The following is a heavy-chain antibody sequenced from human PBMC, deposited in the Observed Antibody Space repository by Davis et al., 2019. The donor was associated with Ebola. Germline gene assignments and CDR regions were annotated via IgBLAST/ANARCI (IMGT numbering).Heavy chain of an antibody. V-gene: IGHV3-66*01. CDR3: ARVVETPVTMIVVEEYGMDV. CDR2: IYSGGST. Sequence: GESLKISCAASGFTVSSNYMSWVRQAPGKGLEWVSVIYSGGSTYYADSVKGRFTISRDNSKNTLYLQMNSLRAEDTAVYYCARVVETPVTMIVVEEYGMDVWGQGTTVTVSS. CDR1: GFTVSSNY. D-gene: IGHD3-22*01. J-gene: IGHJ6*02.